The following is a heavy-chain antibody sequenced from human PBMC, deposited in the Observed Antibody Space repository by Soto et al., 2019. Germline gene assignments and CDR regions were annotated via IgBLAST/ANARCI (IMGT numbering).Heavy chain of an antibody. D-gene: IGHD2-15*01. CDR1: GFTFSRYG. CDR2: IWYDGSNK. J-gene: IGHJ1*01. V-gene: IGHV3-33*01. Sequence: GGSLRLSCGGSGFTFSRYGMHWGRQAPGKGLEWVAVIWYDGSNKYYADSAKGRFTISRDNSKNTLYLQMNSLRAEDTAVYYCARAPTGYCSGGSCYPGYFQHWGQGTLVTVSS. CDR3: ARAPTGYCSGGSCYPGYFQH.